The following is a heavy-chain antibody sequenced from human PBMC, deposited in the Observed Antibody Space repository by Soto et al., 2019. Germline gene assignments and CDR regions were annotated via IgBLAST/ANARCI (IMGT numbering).Heavy chain of an antibody. CDR1: GYSFTSYW. J-gene: IGHJ6*02. V-gene: IGHV5-10-1*01. D-gene: IGHD3-9*01. CDR2: IDPSDSYT. Sequence: GESLKISCKGSGYSFTSYWISWVRQMPGKGLEWMGRIDPSDSYTNYSPSFQGHVTISADKSISTAYLQWSSLKASDTAMYYCTTTGAYYYDILTGYPPYGMDVWGQGTTVTVYS. CDR3: TTTGAYYYDILTGYPPYGMDV.